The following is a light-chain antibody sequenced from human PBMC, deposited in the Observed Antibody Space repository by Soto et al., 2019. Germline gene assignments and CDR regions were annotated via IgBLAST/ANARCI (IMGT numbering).Light chain of an antibody. CDR3: AAWGDNRSGYV. J-gene: IGLJ1*01. V-gene: IGLV1-47*01. Sequence: QCVLTQPPSAAGSPGQTGTISCSGRGCRIGTPYVYWYQQLPGTAPKLLIYTHTHRPSGVPDRFSGAKSGTSASLAISGLRSEDEADDFCAAWGDNRSGYVFGSGTKVTVL. CDR1: GCRIGTPY. CDR2: THT.